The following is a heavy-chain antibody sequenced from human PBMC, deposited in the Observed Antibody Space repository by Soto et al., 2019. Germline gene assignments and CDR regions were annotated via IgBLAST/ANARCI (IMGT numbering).Heavy chain of an antibody. Sequence: GESLKISCKASGYPFISHWIGWVRQTPEKGLEWMGIIYPGDSDTRYSPSFQGQVTISADKLSNTASLLWSSLKASDTAIYYYARLSLHCPSPSCYFESWGQGTQVTVSS. CDR1: GYPFISHW. CDR3: ARLSLHCPSPSCYFES. V-gene: IGHV5-51*01. CDR2: IYPGDSDT. D-gene: IGHD2-2*01. J-gene: IGHJ4*02.